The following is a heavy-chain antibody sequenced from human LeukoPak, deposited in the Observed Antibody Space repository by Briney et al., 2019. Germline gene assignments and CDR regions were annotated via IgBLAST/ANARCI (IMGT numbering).Heavy chain of an antibody. CDR2: IYYSGST. Sequence: PSETLSLTCTVSDGSISSSSYYWGWIRQPPGKGLEWIGSIYYSGSTYYNPSLKSRVTISVDTSKNQFSLKLSSVTAADTAVYYCAGGGYCSGGSCYQPGAIVYWGQGTLVTVSS. D-gene: IGHD2-15*01. V-gene: IGHV4-39*07. CDR1: DGSISSSSYY. CDR3: AGGGYCSGGSCYQPGAIVY. J-gene: IGHJ4*02.